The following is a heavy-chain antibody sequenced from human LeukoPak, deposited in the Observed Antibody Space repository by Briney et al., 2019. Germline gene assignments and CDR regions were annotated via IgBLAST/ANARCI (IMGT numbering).Heavy chain of an antibody. CDR3: ARVTVTTRGYYYYYYMDV. CDR2: INHSGST. CDR1: GGSFSDYY. J-gene: IGHJ6*03. D-gene: IGHD4-17*01. Sequence: SETLSLTCAVYGGSFSDYYWSWIRQPPGKGLEWIGDINHSGSTYYNPSLKSRVTISVDTSKNQLSLKLSSVTAADTAVYYCARVTVTTRGYYYYYYMDVWGKGTTVTISS. V-gene: IGHV4-34*01.